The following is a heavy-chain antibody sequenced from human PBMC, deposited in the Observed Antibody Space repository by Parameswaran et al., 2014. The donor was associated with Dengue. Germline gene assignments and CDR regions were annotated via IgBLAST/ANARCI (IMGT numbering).Heavy chain of an antibody. D-gene: IGHD3-10*01. CDR2: IRSRANSYAT. CDR3: TRWGPMAAFDY. CDR1: GFTFSGSA. V-gene: IGHV3-73*01. Sequence: GESLKISCAASGFTFSGSAMHWVRQASGKGLEWVGRIRSRANSYATAYAASVKGRFTISRDDSKNTAYLKMNSLKTEDTAVYYCTRWGPMAAFDYWGQGTLVTVSS. J-gene: IGHJ4*02.